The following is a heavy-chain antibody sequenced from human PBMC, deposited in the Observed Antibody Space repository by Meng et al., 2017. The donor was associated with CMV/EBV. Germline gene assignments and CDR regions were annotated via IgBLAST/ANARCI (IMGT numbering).Heavy chain of an antibody. CDR2: ISWNSGSI. CDR3: AKDIANYYDSSGDLDY. Sequence: GGSLRLSCAASGFTFDDNAMHWVRQAPGKGLEWVSGISWNSGSIGYADSVKGRFTISRDNAKNSLYLQMNSLRAEDTALYYCAKDIANYYDSSGDLDYWGQGTLVTVSS. V-gene: IGHV3-9*01. D-gene: IGHD3-22*01. CDR1: GFTFDDNA. J-gene: IGHJ4*02.